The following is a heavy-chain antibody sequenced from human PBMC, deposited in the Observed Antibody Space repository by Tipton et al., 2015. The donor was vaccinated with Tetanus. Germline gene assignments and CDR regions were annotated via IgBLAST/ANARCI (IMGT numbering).Heavy chain of an antibody. CDR2: IYYSGST. CDR3: ARAGGGSWGNFDY. V-gene: IGHV4-59*01. CDR1: GGSISSYY. Sequence: LRLSCTVPGGSISSYYWSWIRQPPGKGLEWIGYIYYSGSTNYNPSLKSRVTISVDTSKNQFSLKLSSVTAADTAVYYCARAGGGSWGNFDYWGQGTLVTVSS. D-gene: IGHD6-13*01. J-gene: IGHJ4*02.